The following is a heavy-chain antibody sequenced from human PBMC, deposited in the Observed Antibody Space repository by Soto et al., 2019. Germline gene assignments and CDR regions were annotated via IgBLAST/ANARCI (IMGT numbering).Heavy chain of an antibody. CDR1: GGTFSSYT. J-gene: IGHJ4*02. Sequence: QVQLVQSGAEVKKPGSSVKVSCKASGGTFSSYTISWVRQAPGQGLEWMGRIIPILGIANYAQKFQGRVTITADKSTSTAYMELSSLRAEDTAVYYCARVEGSNCNDTLGHWGQGTLVTVSS. CDR2: IIPILGIA. D-gene: IGHD1-20*01. CDR3: ARVEGSNCNDTLGH. V-gene: IGHV1-69*02.